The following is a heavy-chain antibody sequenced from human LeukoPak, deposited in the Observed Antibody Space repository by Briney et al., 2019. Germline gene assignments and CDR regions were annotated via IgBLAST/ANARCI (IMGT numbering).Heavy chain of an antibody. CDR3: AKDQCSSTNCYADY. J-gene: IGHJ4*02. CDR2: ISGRGGYT. Sequence: PGGSLRLSCAASGFTFSSYVMSWVRQAPGKGLEWVSDISGRGGYTYYADSVKGRFTISRDNSKNTLFLQMISLRAEDTAVYYCAKDQCSSTNCYADYWGQGTLVTVSS. D-gene: IGHD2-2*01. CDR1: GFTFSSYV. V-gene: IGHV3-23*01.